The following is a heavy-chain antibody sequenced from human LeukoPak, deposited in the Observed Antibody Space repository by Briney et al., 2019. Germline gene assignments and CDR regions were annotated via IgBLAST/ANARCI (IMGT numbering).Heavy chain of an antibody. D-gene: IGHD3-16*02. CDR3: AGQLILSAFDI. Sequence: ASVKVSCKASGYTFTSYYMHWVRQAPGQGLEWMGIINPSGGSTSYAQKFQGRVTMTRDMSTSTVYMELSSLRSEDTAVYYCAGQLILSAFDIWGQGTMVTVSS. J-gene: IGHJ3*02. CDR1: GYTFTSYY. V-gene: IGHV1-46*01. CDR2: INPSGGST.